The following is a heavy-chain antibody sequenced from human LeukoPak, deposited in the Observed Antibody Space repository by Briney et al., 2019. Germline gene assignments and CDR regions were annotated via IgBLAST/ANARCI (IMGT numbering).Heavy chain of an antibody. CDR3: ATFSFGRNWFDP. CDR2: INHSGST. D-gene: IGHD5-18*01. CDR1: GGSFSGYY. Sequence: SETLSLTCAVYGGSFSGYYWSWIRQPPGKGLEWIGEINHSGSTNYNPSLKSRVTISEDTSKNQFSLKLSSVTAADTAVYYCATFSFGRNWFDPWGQGTLVTVSS. V-gene: IGHV4-34*01. J-gene: IGHJ5*02.